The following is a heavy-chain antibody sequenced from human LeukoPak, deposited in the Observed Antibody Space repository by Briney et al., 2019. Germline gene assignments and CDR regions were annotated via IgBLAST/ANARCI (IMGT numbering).Heavy chain of an antibody. CDR2: IYHSGIT. CDR1: GGSISSTNW. J-gene: IGHJ4*02. CDR3: WSALPFQLVH. V-gene: IGHV4-4*02. Sequence: SETLTLTCAVSGGSISSTNWWSWVRQSPGKGLEWIGEIYHSGITNHNPSLKSRVTISVDKSKNQFSLDLSSVTAADTAVYYCWSALPFQLVHWGQGTLVTVSS. D-gene: IGHD6-13*01.